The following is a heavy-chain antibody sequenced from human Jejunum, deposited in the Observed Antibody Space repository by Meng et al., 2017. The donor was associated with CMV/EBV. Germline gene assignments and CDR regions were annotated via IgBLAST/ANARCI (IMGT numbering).Heavy chain of an antibody. J-gene: IGHJ4*02. V-gene: IGHV3-23*01. CDR2: IRGNGDA. CDR1: GLTFSTYA. Sequence: SCVASGLTFSTYAMNWVRQAPGKGLEWVSGIRGNGDAYYADSVRGRFTISRDNSKSTQYLQLNSLRAEDTALYYCTSGRPGDLGHWAQGTLVTVSS. CDR3: TSGRPGDLGH. D-gene: IGHD3-16*01.